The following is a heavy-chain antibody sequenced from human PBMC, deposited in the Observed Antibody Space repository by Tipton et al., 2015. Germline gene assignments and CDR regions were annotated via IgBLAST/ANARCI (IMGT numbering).Heavy chain of an antibody. D-gene: IGHD3-3*01. Sequence: LRLSCTVSGGSISSSSYYWGWIRQPPGKGLEWIGSIDYSGSTYYNPSLKSRVTISVDTSKNQFSLKLSSVTAADTAVYYCAMYPRFLEWLSSNYYGMDVWGQGTTVTVPS. CDR3: AMYPRFLEWLSSNYYGMDV. CDR1: GGSISSSSYY. J-gene: IGHJ6*02. V-gene: IGHV4-39*01. CDR2: IDYSGST.